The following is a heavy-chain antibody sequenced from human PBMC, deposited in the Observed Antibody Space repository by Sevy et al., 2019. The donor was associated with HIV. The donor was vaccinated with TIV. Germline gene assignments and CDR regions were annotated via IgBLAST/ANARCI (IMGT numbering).Heavy chain of an antibody. J-gene: IGHJ6*02. V-gene: IGHV4-39*01. CDR1: GSSISSSSYY. CDR2: IYYSGST. D-gene: IGHD6-13*01. CDR3: AAIIAAAGTYYYYYGMDV. Sequence: SETLSLTCTVSGSSISSSSYYWGWIRQPPGKGLEWIGSIYYSGSTYYNPSLKSRVTISVDTSKNQFSLKLSSVTAADTVVYYCAAIIAAAGTYYYYYGMDVWGQGITVTVSS.